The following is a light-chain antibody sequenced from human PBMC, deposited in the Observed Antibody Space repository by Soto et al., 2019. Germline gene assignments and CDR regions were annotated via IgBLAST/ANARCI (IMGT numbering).Light chain of an antibody. CDR3: QQYVTSSPRT. CDR2: DAS. Sequence: EIVLTQSPATLSLSPGERATLSCRASQSVSSNYLAWYQHKPGQAPRLLIYDASTRATGIPDRFSGSGSGKDFTLTISRLEPEDLEVYYCQQYVTSSPRTFGQGAKVDI. J-gene: IGKJ1*01. V-gene: IGKV3-20*01. CDR1: QSVSSNY.